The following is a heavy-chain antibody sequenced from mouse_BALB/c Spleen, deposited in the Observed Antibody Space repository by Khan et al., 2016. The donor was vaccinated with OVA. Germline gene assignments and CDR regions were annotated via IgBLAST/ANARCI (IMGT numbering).Heavy chain of an antibody. D-gene: IGHD2-14*01. CDR1: GFSLSRYN. J-gene: IGHJ4*01. V-gene: IGHV2-6-4*01. CDR3: ARAYYGYDGYDAMDY. CDR2: IWGGGGT. Sequence: VQLQESGPGLVAPSQSLSITCSVSGFSLSRYNIHWVRQPPGKGLEWLGMIWGGGGTDYNSTLKSRLSIRKDNSKSQVLLKMNSPQTTDTAMYYCARAYYGYDGYDAMDYWGQGTSVTVSS.